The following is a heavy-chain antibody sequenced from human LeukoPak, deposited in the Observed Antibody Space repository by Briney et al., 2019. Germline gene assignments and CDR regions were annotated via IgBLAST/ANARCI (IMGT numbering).Heavy chain of an antibody. V-gene: IGHV4-39*01. D-gene: IGHD2-15*01. Sequence: PWETLSLTCTVSGGSISSSSYYWGWIRQPPGKGLEWIGTIYYSGSTYYNASLKSRVTISVDTSKNQFSLKVSSVTAADTAVYYCARHGAYCTGGSCTRFDPWGQGTLVSVSS. J-gene: IGHJ5*02. CDR3: ARHGAYCTGGSCTRFDP. CDR1: GGSISSSSYY. CDR2: IYYSGST.